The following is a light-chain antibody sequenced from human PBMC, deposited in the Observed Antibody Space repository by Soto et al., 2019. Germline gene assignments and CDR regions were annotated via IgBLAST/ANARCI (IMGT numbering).Light chain of an antibody. CDR2: AAS. CDR3: QQSYSTPWT. CDR1: QFISSH. V-gene: IGKV1-39*01. J-gene: IGKJ1*01. Sequence: DIQMTQSPSSLSASVGDRVTITCRASQFISSHLNWYQQKPGKAPKLLIYAASTLQSGVPSRFSGSGSGTDFTLTISSLQSEDFATYYCQQSYSTPWTFGQGTKVEIK.